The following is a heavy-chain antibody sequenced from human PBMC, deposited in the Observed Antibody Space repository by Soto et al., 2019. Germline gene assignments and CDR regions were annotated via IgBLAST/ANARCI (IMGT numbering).Heavy chain of an antibody. D-gene: IGHD1-1*01. J-gene: IGHJ6*02. CDR3: ASLPERQYYHGVDV. CDR1: GDSISYYY. Sequence: PSETLSLTCTVSGDSISYYYLNWIRQPPGKGLEWIAHIYYSGITSYNPSLKSRVTISVDTSKNQISLKLGSVTAADTAVYYCASLPERQYYHGVDVWGQGTTVTVSS. V-gene: IGHV4-59*01. CDR2: IYYSGIT.